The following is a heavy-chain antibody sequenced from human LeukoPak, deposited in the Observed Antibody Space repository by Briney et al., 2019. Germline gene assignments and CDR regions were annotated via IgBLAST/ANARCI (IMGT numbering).Heavy chain of an antibody. CDR2: INPSGGST. J-gene: IGHJ4*02. V-gene: IGHV1-46*01. Sequence: ASVKVSCKASGYTFTSYYMHWVRQAPGQGLEWMGIINPSGGSTSYAQKFQGSVTMTRDTSIATAYMELRRLTSDDTAVYYCARERNSGYSSLGPWGQGTLVTVSS. CDR1: GYTFTSYY. CDR3: ARERNSGYSSLGP. D-gene: IGHD3-22*01.